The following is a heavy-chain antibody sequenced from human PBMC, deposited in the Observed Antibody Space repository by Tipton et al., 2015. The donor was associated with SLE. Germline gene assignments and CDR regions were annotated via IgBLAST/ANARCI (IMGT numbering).Heavy chain of an antibody. CDR2: ISGSGGST. J-gene: IGHJ4*02. CDR3: AKDRVAVGHSSYFDY. D-gene: IGHD2-15*01. CDR1: GFTFSSYS. V-gene: IGHV3-23*01. Sequence: SLRLSCAASGFTFSSYSMNWVRQAPGKGLEWVSAISGSGGSTYYADSVKGRFTISRDNSKNTLYLQMNSLRAEDTAVYYCAKDRVAVGHSSYFDYWGQGTLVTVSS.